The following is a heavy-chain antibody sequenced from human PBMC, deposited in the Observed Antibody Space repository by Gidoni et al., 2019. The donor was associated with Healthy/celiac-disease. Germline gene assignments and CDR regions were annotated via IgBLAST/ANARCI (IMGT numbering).Heavy chain of an antibody. J-gene: IGHJ6*02. CDR3: ARGNCGGDCYPYYYYGMDV. V-gene: IGHV1-69*01. Sequence: QVQLVTSGAEVKKPGSSVKVSCKASGGPFSSYAISWVRQAPGQGIEWMGGIIPIIGTANYAQKFQGRVTITADESTSTAYMELSSLRSEDTAVYYCARGNCGGDCYPYYYYGMDVWGQGTTVTVSS. CDR1: GGPFSSYA. CDR2: IIPIIGTA. D-gene: IGHD2-21*02.